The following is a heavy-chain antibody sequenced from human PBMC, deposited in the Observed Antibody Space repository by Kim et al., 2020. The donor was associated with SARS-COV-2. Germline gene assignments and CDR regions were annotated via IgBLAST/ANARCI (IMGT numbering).Heavy chain of an antibody. CDR1: GFTFSSYG. D-gene: IGHD2-2*01. J-gene: IGHJ4*02. V-gene: IGHV3-33*01. CDR3: AYGGSSSSWAHLY. Sequence: GGSLRLSCAASGFTFSSYGMHWVRQAPGKGLEWVAVIWYDGSKKYYVDSVKGRFTISRDNSKNTLYLQMNSLRSEDTAVYYCAYGGSSSSWAHLYWGQGTLVTVSS. CDR2: IWYDGSKK.